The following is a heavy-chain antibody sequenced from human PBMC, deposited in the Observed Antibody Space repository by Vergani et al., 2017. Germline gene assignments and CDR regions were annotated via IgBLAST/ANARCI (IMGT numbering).Heavy chain of an antibody. V-gene: IGHV4-59*01. CDR2: IYYSGST. Sequence: QVQLQESGPGLVKPSETLSLTCSVSGGSISTYYWSWIRQPPGKGLEWIGDIYYSGSTNYNPSLKSRVTISVDTSKNQFSLKLTSVTAADTAVYYCAGQSASYYGMDGWGEGTTVTVSS. CDR3: AGQSASYYGMDG. J-gene: IGHJ6*04. D-gene: IGHD6-19*01. CDR1: GGSISTYY.